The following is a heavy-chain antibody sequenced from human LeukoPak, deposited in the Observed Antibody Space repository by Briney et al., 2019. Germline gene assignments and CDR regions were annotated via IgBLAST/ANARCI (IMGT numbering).Heavy chain of an antibody. D-gene: IGHD3-10*01. Sequence: PSETLSLTCAVSGGPFSGYFRSWIRQSSGKGLEWIGEIHNSGTTNYNPSPNSRVTISEDTSKNQFYLNLSSVTAADTAVYYCARRYYYNLGSFPFDFWGQGTLVTVSS. CDR2: IHNSGTT. CDR3: ARRYYYNLGSFPFDF. J-gene: IGHJ4*02. CDR1: GGPFSGYF. V-gene: IGHV4-34*01.